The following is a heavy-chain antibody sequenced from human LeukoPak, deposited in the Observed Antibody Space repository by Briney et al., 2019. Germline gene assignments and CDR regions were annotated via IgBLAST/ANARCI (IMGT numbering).Heavy chain of an antibody. D-gene: IGHD4-17*01. CDR2: IYYSGST. Sequence: PSETLSLTCTVSGGSISSSSYYWGWIRQPPGKGLEWIGSIYYSGSTYYNPSLKSRVAISIDTSKNLFSLKLDSLTAADTAVYYCARSATVTTGYFDYWGRGTLVAVSP. J-gene: IGHJ4*02. CDR1: GGSISSSSYY. V-gene: IGHV4-39*07. CDR3: ARSATVTTGYFDY.